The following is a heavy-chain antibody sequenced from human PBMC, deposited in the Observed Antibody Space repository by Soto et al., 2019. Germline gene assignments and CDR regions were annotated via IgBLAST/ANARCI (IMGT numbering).Heavy chain of an antibody. V-gene: IGHV1-3*01. CDR1: GYTXISYA. CDR3: ARDTGDGTFDF. CDR2: INAGYGNT. Sequence: GXSXKVSYKASGYTXISYARHLVRQAPGQRLEWMGWINAGYGNTKSSQKFQDRVTISRYTSASTAYMELTSLRSEDTAVYYCARDTGDGTFDFWGRGTLVTVSS. J-gene: IGHJ4*02. D-gene: IGHD7-27*01.